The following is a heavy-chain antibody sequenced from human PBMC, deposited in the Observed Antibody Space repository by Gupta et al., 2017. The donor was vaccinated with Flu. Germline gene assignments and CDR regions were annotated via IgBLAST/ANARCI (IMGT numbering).Heavy chain of an antibody. D-gene: IGHD6-19*01. CDR1: GFTFRSYA. CDR3: AKDSSGWMPGGNDY. V-gene: IGHV3-23*01. J-gene: IGHJ4*02. CDR2: ISGSGGST. Sequence: EVQLLESGGGLVLPGGSLRLSCTASGFTFRSYAMSWVRQAPGKGLEWVSAISGSGGSTYYADSVKGRFTISRDNSKNTLYLQMNSLRAEDTAVYYCAKDSSGWMPGGNDYWGQGTLVTVSS.